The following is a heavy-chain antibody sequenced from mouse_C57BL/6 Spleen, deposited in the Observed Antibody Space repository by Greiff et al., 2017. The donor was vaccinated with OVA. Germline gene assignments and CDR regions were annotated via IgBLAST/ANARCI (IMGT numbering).Heavy chain of an antibody. CDR1: GYTFTDYY. CDR3: ARPMIPYYAMDY. J-gene: IGHJ4*01. D-gene: IGHD2-3*01. CDR2: INPNNGGT. Sequence: VQLQQSGPELVKPGASVKISCKASGYTFTDYYMNWVKQSHGKSLEWIGDINPNNGGTSYNQKFKGKATLTVDKSSSTAYMELRSLTSEDSAVYYCARPMIPYYAMDYWGQGTSVTVSS. V-gene: IGHV1-26*01.